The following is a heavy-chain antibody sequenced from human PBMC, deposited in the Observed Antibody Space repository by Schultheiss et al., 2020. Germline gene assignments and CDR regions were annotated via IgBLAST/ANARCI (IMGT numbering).Heavy chain of an antibody. D-gene: IGHD6-6*01. Sequence: SETLSLTCTVSGGSISSYYWSWIRQPPGKGLEWIGYIYYSGSTNYNPSLKSRVTISVDTSKHQFSLKLSSVTAADTAVYYCAISLRARYSSSPFDYWGQGTLVTVAS. CDR3: AISLRARYSSSPFDY. V-gene: IGHV4-59*01. CDR2: IYYSGST. CDR1: GGSISSYY. J-gene: IGHJ4*02.